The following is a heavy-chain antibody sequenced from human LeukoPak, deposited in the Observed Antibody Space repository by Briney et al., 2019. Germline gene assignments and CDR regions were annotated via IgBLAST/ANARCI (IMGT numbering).Heavy chain of an antibody. J-gene: IGHJ3*02. D-gene: IGHD3-22*01. CDR2: IYYSGST. CDR1: GGSISGYY. V-gene: IGHV4-59*01. Sequence: PSETLSLTCTVSGGSISGYYWSWIRQPPGKGLEWIGYIYYSGSTNYNPSLKSRVTISVDTSKNQFSLKLSSVTAADTAVYYCARYDSSGYAAVGAFDIWGQGTMVTVSS. CDR3: ARYDSSGYAAVGAFDI.